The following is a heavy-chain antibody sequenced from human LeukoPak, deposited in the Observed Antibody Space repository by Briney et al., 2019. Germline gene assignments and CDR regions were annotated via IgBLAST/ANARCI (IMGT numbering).Heavy chain of an antibody. J-gene: IGHJ4*02. Sequence: GGSLRLSCAASGFIFDDYAMHWVRQAPGKGLEWVSGISWNSGSIGYADSVKGRFTISRDNAKNSLYLQMNSLRAEDTALYYCAKARYFDWLSGYFDYWGQGTLVTVSS. D-gene: IGHD3-9*01. V-gene: IGHV3-9*01. CDR2: ISWNSGSI. CDR1: GFIFDDYA. CDR3: AKARYFDWLSGYFDY.